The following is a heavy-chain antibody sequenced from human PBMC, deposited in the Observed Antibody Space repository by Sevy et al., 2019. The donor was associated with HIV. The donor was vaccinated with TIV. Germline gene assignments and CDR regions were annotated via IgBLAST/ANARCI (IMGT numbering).Heavy chain of an antibody. Sequence: ASVKVSCKTSGYTFTTHDINWVRQATGQGLEWMGWMNLNSGNTGYAQRFQGRVTMTRNTSISTAYMELSSLRSEDTAVYYCARFVTLFWGAKGMDVWGQGTTITVSS. V-gene: IGHV1-8*01. CDR1: GYTFTTHD. CDR2: MNLNSGNT. D-gene: IGHD3-10*01. CDR3: ARFVTLFWGAKGMDV. J-gene: IGHJ6*02.